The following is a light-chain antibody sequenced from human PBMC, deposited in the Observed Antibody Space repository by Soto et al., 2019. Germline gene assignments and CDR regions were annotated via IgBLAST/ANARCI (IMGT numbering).Light chain of an antibody. Sequence: QSVMTQPPSASGTPGPKVTLSCSGSTANIGSNYVYWYQHLPGTAPKLLIYRDNQRPSGVPDRFSGSKSGTSASLAISGLRSGDEADYYCAAWDDSLSGVVFGGGTQLTVL. J-gene: IGLJ2*01. CDR1: TANIGSNY. CDR3: AAWDDSLSGVV. V-gene: IGLV1-47*01. CDR2: RDN.